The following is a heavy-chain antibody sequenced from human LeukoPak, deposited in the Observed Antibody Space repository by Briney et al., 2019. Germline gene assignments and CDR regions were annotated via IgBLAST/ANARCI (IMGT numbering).Heavy chain of an antibody. Sequence: PGACLRLSCAASEFTFSSYRMQWVRQPPGKGLVWVSRINSDENSRNYADSVKGRFTISRDNVKTTLYLQMNIRISEATIEYYSARARGLGYGDDVSWFDPWGQGTLVTVSS. D-gene: IGHD4-17*01. CDR3: ARARGLGYGDDVSWFDP. V-gene: IGHV3-74*01. CDR2: INSDENSR. J-gene: IGHJ5*02. CDR1: EFTFSSYR.